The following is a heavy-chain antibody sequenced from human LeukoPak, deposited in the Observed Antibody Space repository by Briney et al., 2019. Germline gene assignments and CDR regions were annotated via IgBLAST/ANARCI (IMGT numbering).Heavy chain of an antibody. CDR2: INTDGGST. J-gene: IGHJ4*02. D-gene: IGHD1-26*01. CDR3: AREPSGSYEALFDY. V-gene: IGHV3-74*01. CDR1: GFTFSTYW. Sequence: PGGSLRLSCAASGFTFSTYWMHWVRHAPGKGLVWVSRINTDGGSTSYADSVKGRFTISRDNAKNTLYLQMSSLRDEDTAVYYCAREPSGSYEALFDYWGQGTLVTVSS.